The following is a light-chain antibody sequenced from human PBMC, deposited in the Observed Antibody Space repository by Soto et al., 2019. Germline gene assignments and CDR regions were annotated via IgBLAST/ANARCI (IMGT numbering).Light chain of an antibody. CDR1: QSINSE. V-gene: IGKV3-15*01. Sequence: EIVMTQSPAPLSLSPGARAALSCRASQSINSELAWYHQKPGQPPRLLIYGASTRATGVPARFTGSESGSEFTLTISGRQSEDFAVYYCQQGHNWPLTFGQGTRLEI. CDR2: GAS. J-gene: IGKJ2*01. CDR3: QQGHNWPLT.